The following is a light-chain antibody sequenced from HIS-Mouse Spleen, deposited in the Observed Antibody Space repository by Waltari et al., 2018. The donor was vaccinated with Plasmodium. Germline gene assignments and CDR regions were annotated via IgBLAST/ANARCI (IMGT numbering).Light chain of an antibody. J-gene: IGKJ3*01. Sequence: EIVMTQSPATLSVSPGERATLSCRASQCVSSNLAWYQQKPGQAPRLLIYGASTRATGIPARFSGSGSGTEFTLTISSLQSEDFAVYYCEQYNNWSFTFSPGTKVDIK. V-gene: IGKV3-15*01. CDR2: GAS. CDR1: QCVSSN. CDR3: EQYNNWSFT.